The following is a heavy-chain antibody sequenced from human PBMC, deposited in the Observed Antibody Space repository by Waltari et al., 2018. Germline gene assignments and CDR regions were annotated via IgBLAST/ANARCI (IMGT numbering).Heavy chain of an antibody. CDR1: GGSFSGYS. J-gene: IGHJ3*02. V-gene: IGHV4-34*01. D-gene: IGHD3-9*01. CDR2: INHSGST. CDR3: ARGVDILTAEDAFDI. Sequence: QVQLQQWGAGLLKPSETLSPTCAVYGGSFSGYSWSWTRQPPGKGLEWIGEINHSGSTNYNPSLKSRVTISVDTSKNQFSLKLSSVTAADTAVYYCARGVDILTAEDAFDIWGQGTMVTVSS.